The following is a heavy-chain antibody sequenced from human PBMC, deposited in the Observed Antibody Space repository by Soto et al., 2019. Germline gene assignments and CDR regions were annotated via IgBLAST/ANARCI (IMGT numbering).Heavy chain of an antibody. V-gene: IGHV3-30-3*01. Sequence: QVQLVESGGGVVQPGRSLRLSCAASGFTFSSYALHWVRQAPGKGLEWVAVISYDGSNKYYAESVKGIFTIPRDNSKNTVYRQMNRLRAEDTAVYYWARDGVWGEQWLVLGAFDDWGQGTMVTVSS. CDR1: GFTFSSYA. J-gene: IGHJ3*01. CDR3: ARDGVWGEQWLVLGAFDD. CDR2: ISYDGSNK. D-gene: IGHD6-19*01.